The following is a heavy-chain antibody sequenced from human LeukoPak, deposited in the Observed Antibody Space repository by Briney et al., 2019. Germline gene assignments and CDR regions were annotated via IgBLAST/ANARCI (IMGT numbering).Heavy chain of an antibody. Sequence: GGSLRLSCAASGFTFSSYAMSWVRQAPGKGLEWVSGISGSGHSTNYADSVKGRFTISRDNSKNTLYLQMNSLRADDTAVYYCAKQSSQRFYDFWTGYYPLDPWGQGTLVTVSS. V-gene: IGHV3-23*01. CDR1: GFTFSSYA. D-gene: IGHD3-3*01. J-gene: IGHJ5*02. CDR3: AKQSSQRFYDFWTGYYPLDP. CDR2: ISGSGHST.